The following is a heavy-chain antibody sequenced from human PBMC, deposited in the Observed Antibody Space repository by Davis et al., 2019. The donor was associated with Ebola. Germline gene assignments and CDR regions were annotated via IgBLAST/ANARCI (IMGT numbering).Heavy chain of an antibody. V-gene: IGHV3-30-3*01. CDR1: GFTFSSYA. Sequence: PGGSLRLSCAASGFTFSSYAMHWVRQAPGKGLEWVAVISYDGSNKYYADSVKGRFTISRDNSKNTLYLQMNSLRAEDTAVYYCARAAPRVLAAAAPYFDYWGQGTLVTVSS. J-gene: IGHJ4*02. CDR2: ISYDGSNK. CDR3: ARAAPRVLAAAAPYFDY. D-gene: IGHD6-13*01.